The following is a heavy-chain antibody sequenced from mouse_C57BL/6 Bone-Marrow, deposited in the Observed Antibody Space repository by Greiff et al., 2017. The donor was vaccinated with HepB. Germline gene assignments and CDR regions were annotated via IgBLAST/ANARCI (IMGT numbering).Heavy chain of an antibody. CDR2: INYDGSST. Sequence: EVNVVESEGGLVQPGSSMKLSCTASGFTFSDYYMAWVRQVPEKGLEWVANINYDGSSTYYLDSLKSRFIISRDNAKNILYLQMSSLKSEDTATYYCAREGIYYYGSSYWYFDVWGTGTTVTVSS. D-gene: IGHD1-1*01. CDR1: GFTFSDYY. V-gene: IGHV5-16*01. CDR3: AREGIYYYGSSYWYFDV. J-gene: IGHJ1*03.